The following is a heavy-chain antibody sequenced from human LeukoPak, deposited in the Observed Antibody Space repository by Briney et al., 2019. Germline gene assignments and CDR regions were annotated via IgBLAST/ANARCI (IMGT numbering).Heavy chain of an antibody. CDR3: ARFSSSWYVGNDY. J-gene: IGHJ4*02. CDR2: IYTSGTT. CDR1: GGSISSGSYY. V-gene: IGHV4-61*02. D-gene: IGHD6-13*01. Sequence: SSETLSLTCSVSGGSISSGSYYWSWIRQPAGKGLEWIGRIYTSGTTNYNPSLKSRVTISVDTSKNQFSLKLSSVTAADTAVYYCARFSSSWYVGNDYWGQGTLVTVSS.